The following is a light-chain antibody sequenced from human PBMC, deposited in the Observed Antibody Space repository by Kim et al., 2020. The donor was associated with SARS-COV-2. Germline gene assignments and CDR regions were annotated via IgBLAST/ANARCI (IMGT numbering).Light chain of an antibody. J-gene: IGKJ3*01. CDR1: QNIMDY. CDR3: QQYDDLPFT. CDR2: EVS. V-gene: IGKV1-33*01. Sequence: ASVEDKVNITCQSSQNIMDYLNWYQQKPGKAPELLIYEVSNLQAGVSSMCSEWGSGTDFTLTISSLQPEDFATYYCQQYDDLPFTFGPGTKVDIK.